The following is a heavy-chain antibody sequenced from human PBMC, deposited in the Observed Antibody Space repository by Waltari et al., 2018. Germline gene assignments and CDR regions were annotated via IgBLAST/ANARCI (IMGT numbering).Heavy chain of an antibody. CDR3: ARESLSGWYADY. Sequence: EVQLVESGGGLVQPGGSLRLSCAASGFTFSSYSMNWVRQAPGKGLEWVSYIRSSSSTIYYADSVKGRFTISRDNAKNSLYLQMNSLRAEDTAVYYCARESLSGWYADYWGQGTLVTVSS. D-gene: IGHD6-19*01. CDR2: IRSSSSTI. V-gene: IGHV3-48*01. CDR1: GFTFSSYS. J-gene: IGHJ4*02.